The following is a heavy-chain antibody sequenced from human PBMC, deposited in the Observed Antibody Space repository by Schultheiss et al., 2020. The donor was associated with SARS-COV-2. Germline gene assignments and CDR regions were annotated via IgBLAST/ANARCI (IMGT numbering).Heavy chain of an antibody. CDR3: ARRDSSGSRPDFDY. J-gene: IGHJ4*02. D-gene: IGHD6-19*01. V-gene: IGHV4-59*12. CDR2: IFYSGST. Sequence: SETLSLTCTVSGGSIRSYYWSWIRQPPGKDLEWVGYIFYSGSTNYNPSLKSRVTISVDTSKNQFSLKLSSVTAADTAVYYCARRDSSGSRPDFDYWGQGTLVTVSS. CDR1: GGSIRSYY.